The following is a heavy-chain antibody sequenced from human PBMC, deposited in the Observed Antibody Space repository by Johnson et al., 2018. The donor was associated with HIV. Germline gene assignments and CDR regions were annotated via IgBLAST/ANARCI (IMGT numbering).Heavy chain of an antibody. J-gene: IGHJ3*01. CDR1: GFTFSSFA. CDR2: ISYDGTNK. D-gene: IGHD3-22*01. Sequence: QVQLVESGGGVVQPGTSLRLACAASGFTFSSFAMHWVRQAPGKGLEWVAFISYDGTNKYFTDSVRGRFTISRDNSRNTLFLQMNSLRAEYTAMYFCVRRFYDSSAFDVWGQVTLVTVSS. V-gene: IGHV3-30-3*01. CDR3: VRRFYDSSAFDV.